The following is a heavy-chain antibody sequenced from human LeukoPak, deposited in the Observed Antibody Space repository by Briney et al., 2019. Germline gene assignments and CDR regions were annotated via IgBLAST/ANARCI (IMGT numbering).Heavy chain of an antibody. CDR2: ISGSGGST. Sequence: SGGSLRLSCAASGFTFSSYAMSWVRQAPGKGLEWVSAISGSGGSTYYADSVKGRFTISRDNSKNTLYLQINSLRAEDTAVYYCAKDPPYDYGDYESWFDPWGQGTLVTVSS. CDR3: AKDPPYDYGDYESWFDP. J-gene: IGHJ5*02. CDR1: GFTFSSYA. D-gene: IGHD4-17*01. V-gene: IGHV3-23*01.